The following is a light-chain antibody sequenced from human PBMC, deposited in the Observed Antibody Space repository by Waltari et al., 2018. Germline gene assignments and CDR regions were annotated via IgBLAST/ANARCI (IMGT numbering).Light chain of an antibody. J-gene: IGLJ3*02. CDR2: EVT. CDR3: SSFAGRWV. CDR1: SSDVGNYNF. V-gene: IGLV2-8*01. Sequence: QSALTQPPSASGPPGQAVPIPCTGTSSDVGNYNFVSWYQQHPGKAPKVIIYEVTKRSSGVPVRFSGSKSGNTASLTVSGLQAEDEADYYCSSFAGRWVFGGGTKLTVL.